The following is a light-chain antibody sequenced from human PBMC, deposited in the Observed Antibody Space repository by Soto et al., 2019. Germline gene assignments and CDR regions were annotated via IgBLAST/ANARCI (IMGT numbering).Light chain of an antibody. CDR1: QSIRNY. Sequence: EVVLTQSPATLSLSPGERATLSCRASQSIRNYLAWYQQKPGQAPRLLIYDASNRATGIPARFSGSGSGTDLTLTISRLEPEDFAVYYCQHYGSSPWTFGQGTKVDIK. CDR3: QHYGSSPWT. CDR2: DAS. V-gene: IGKV3-20*01. J-gene: IGKJ1*01.